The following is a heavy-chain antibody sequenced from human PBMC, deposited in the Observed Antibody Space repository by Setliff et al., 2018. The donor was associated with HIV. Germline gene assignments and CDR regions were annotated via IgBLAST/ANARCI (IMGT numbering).Heavy chain of an antibody. CDR1: GGSFSGYY. D-gene: IGHD3-10*01. J-gene: IGHJ4*02. CDR2: INHSGSS. V-gene: IGHV4-34*01. CDR3: ARGRITMVRGVIMGLDY. Sequence: PSETLSLTCAVYGGSFSGYYWSWIRQPPGKGLEWIGEINHSGSSNYNPSLKSRVTISVDTSKNQFSLKLSSVTAADTAVYYCARGRITMVRGVIMGLDYWGQGTLVT.